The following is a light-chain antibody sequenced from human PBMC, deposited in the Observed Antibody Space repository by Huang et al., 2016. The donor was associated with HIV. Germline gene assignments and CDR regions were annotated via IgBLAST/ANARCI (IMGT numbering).Light chain of an antibody. CDR2: DVS. J-gene: IGKJ3*01. CDR1: QSITNF. V-gene: IGKV1-39*01. Sequence: DIHMTQSPSSLSASLEKRVTITCRASQSITNFLNWYQQKSGQAPKILIYDVSTLQSGVPSRFRGGGSGTDFTLTINSLQPEDTAIYYCQESYSPLRVTFGPGTKVDI. CDR3: QESYSPLRVT.